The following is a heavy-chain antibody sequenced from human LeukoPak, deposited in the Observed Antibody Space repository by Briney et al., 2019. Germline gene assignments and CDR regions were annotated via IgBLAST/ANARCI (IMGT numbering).Heavy chain of an antibody. CDR2: INPSGGST. J-gene: IGHJ6*02. D-gene: IGHD2-2*01. CDR1: GYTFTSHY. V-gene: IGHV1-46*01. CDR3: ARWVGGPAGINYYGMDV. Sequence: ASVKDSCKASGYTFTSHYMQWVRQAPGQGFEWMGIINPSGGSTSYAQKFQGRVTMTRDTSTSIVYMELNSLRSEDTAVYYCARWVGGPAGINYYGMDVWGQGTTVTVSS.